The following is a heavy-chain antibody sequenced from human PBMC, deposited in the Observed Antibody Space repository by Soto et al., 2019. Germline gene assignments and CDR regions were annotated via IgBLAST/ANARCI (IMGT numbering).Heavy chain of an antibody. CDR1: GGSISSSSYY. CDR3: ASYLAYGSGSYLSFDY. CDR2: IYYSGST. D-gene: IGHD3-10*01. J-gene: IGHJ4*02. V-gene: IGHV4-39*01. Sequence: SETLSLTCTVSGGSISSSSYYWGWIRQPPGKGLEWIGSIYYSGSTYYNPSLKSRVTISVDTSKNQFSLKLSSVTAADTAVYYCASYLAYGSGSYLSFDYWGQGTLVTVSS.